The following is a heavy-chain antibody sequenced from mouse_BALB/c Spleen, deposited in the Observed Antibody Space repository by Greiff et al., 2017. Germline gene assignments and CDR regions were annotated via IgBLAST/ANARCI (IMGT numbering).Heavy chain of an antibody. Sequence: EVKVEESGPSLVKPSQTLSLTCSVTGDSITSGYWNWIRKFPGNKLEYMGYISYSGSTYYNPSLKSRISITRDTSKNQYYLQLNSVTTEDTATYYCARSTTALYWYFDVWGAGTTVTVSS. J-gene: IGHJ1*01. CDR1: GDSITSGY. CDR3: ARSTTALYWYFDV. D-gene: IGHD1-2*01. V-gene: IGHV3-8*02. CDR2: ISYSGST.